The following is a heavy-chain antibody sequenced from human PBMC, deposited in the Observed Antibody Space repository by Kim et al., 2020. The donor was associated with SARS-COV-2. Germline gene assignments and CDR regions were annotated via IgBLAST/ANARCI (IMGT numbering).Heavy chain of an antibody. J-gene: IGHJ6*01. V-gene: IGHV4-61*08. D-gene: IGHD3-22*01. Sequence: SETLSLTCTVSGGFVSSDDYYWTWIRQPPGKGLEWIGNIYYSGTTNYNPSLKSRVTISVDTSKNQLSLKLSSLTAADTATYYCARSRDTSGYYRGMDVWG. CDR1: GGFVSSDDYY. CDR3: ARSRDTSGYYRGMDV. CDR2: IYYSGTT.